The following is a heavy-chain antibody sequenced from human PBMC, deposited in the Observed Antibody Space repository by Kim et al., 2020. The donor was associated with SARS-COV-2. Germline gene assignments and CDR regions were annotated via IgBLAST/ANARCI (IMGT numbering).Heavy chain of an antibody. CDR1: GFVFSDSH. V-gene: IGHV3-11*04. J-gene: IGHJ4*02. Sequence: GGSLRLSCAASGFVFSDSHMSWVRQAPGKGLEWIAYISSRSSTMYYADSVKGRFAVSRENGRNSLHLQLNSLRVEDSGLYYCARGEDSSGFDSWGQGALITVSS. D-gene: IGHD5-18*01. CDR3: ARGEDSSGFDS. CDR2: ISSRSSTM.